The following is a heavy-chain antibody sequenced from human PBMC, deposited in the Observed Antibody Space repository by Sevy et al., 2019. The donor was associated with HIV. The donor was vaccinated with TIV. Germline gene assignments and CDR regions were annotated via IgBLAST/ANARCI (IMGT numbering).Heavy chain of an antibody. J-gene: IGHJ6*02. V-gene: IGHV3-7*03. CDR3: AGDCSITSCLWGLDV. D-gene: IGHD2-2*01. Sequence: GGSLRLSCAASGFTFSNYWMSWVRQAPGKGLEWVANIKRVGSEKYYMPSVKGRFTMSRDNAKNLVYLQINSLMAEDSARYQCAGDCSITSCLWGLDVRGQGTTVTVSS. CDR2: IKRVGSEK. CDR1: GFTFSNYW.